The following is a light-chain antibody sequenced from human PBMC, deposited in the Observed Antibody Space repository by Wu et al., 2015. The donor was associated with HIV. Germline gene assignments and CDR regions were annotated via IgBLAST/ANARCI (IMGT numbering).Light chain of an antibody. CDR2: GAS. CDR3: QQYGSSPPYT. CDR1: QTITSDF. V-gene: IGKV3-20*01. Sequence: EIVLTQSPGTLSLSPGTRVTLSCRASQTITSDFLAWYQQKPGQSPRLLIYGASSRATGIPDRFSGSGSGTDFTLTISRLEPEDFAVYYCQQYGSSPPYTFGQGTKLEIK. J-gene: IGKJ2*01.